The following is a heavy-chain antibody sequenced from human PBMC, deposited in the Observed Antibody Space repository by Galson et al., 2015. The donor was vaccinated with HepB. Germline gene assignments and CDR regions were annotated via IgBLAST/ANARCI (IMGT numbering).Heavy chain of an antibody. J-gene: IGHJ3*02. CDR1: GYTFTGYY. CDR3: AVIAVAGHDAFDI. CDR2: INPNSGGT. Sequence: SCKASGYTFTGYYMHWVRQAPGQGLEWMGWINPNSGGTNYAQKFQGRVTMTRDTSISTAYMELSRLRSDDTAVYYCAVIAVAGHDAFDIWGQGTMVTVSS. D-gene: IGHD6-19*01. V-gene: IGHV1-2*02.